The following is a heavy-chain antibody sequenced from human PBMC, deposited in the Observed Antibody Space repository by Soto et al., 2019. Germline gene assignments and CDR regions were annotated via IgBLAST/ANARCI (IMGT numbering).Heavy chain of an antibody. CDR3: ARHHGSGSYYNAPSYYYYYGMDV. J-gene: IGHJ6*02. Sequence: GASVKVSCKASGYTFTGYYMHWVRQAPGQGLEWMGWINPNSGGTNYAQKFQGRVTMTRDTSISTAYMELRSLRSDDTAVYYCARHHGSGSYYNAPSYYYYYGMDVWGQGTTVTVSS. CDR2: INPNSGGT. D-gene: IGHD3-10*01. V-gene: IGHV1-2*02. CDR1: GYTFTGYY.